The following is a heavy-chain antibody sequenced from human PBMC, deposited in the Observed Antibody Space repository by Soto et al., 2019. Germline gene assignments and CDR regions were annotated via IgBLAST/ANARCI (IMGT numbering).Heavy chain of an antibody. CDR2: ISWNSGSI. D-gene: IGHD3-9*01. Sequence: EVQLVESGGGLVQPGRSLRLSCAASGFTFDDYAMHWVRQAPGKGLEWVSGISWNSGSIGYADSVKGRFTISRDNAKNSLYLQMNSLRAEDTALYYCAKSPDLTGYYDYFDYGGQGTLVTVSS. V-gene: IGHV3-9*01. CDR3: AKSPDLTGYYDYFDY. CDR1: GFTFDDYA. J-gene: IGHJ4*02.